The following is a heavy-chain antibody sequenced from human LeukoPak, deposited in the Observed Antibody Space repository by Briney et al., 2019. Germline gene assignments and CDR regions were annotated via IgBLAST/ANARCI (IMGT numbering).Heavy chain of an antibody. CDR3: ARGGDIGDWFAP. J-gene: IGHJ5*02. CDR2: ISSSGSTI. D-gene: IGHD2-21*02. Sequence: GGSLRLSCAASGSTLSSYEMNWVRQAPGKGLEGGSYISSSGSTIYYADSVKGRFTISRDNAQNSLYLQTNSLRAEDTAVYYCARGGDIGDWFAPWGQGTLVPVSS. V-gene: IGHV3-48*03. CDR1: GSTLSSYE.